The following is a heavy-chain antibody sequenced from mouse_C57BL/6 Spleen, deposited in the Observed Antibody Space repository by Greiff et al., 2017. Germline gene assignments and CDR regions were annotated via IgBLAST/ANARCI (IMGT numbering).Heavy chain of an antibody. CDR3: ARIYGSGYAMDY. D-gene: IGHD1-1*01. Sequence: QVQLQQPGAELVMPGASVKLSCKASGYTFTSYWMHWVKQRPGQGLEWIGEFDPSDSYTNYNQKFKGKSTLTVDKSSSTAYMQLSSLTSEDSAVYYCARIYGSGYAMDYWGQGTSVTVSS. V-gene: IGHV1-69*01. CDR1: GYTFTSYW. CDR2: FDPSDSYT. J-gene: IGHJ4*01.